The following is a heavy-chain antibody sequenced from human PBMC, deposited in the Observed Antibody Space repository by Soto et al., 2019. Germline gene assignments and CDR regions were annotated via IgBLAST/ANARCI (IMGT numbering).Heavy chain of an antibody. CDR2: IYHSGST. D-gene: IGHD6-13*01. V-gene: IGHV4-4*02. J-gene: IGHJ5*02. CDR3: ARDASSWYTNWFDP. CDR1: GGSISSNNW. Sequence: SETLSLTCAVSGGSISSNNWWSWVRQPPGKGLEWIGEIYHSGSTNYNPSLKSRVSISVDTSKNQFSLKLSSVTAADTAVYYCARDASSWYTNWFDPWGQGTLVTVSS.